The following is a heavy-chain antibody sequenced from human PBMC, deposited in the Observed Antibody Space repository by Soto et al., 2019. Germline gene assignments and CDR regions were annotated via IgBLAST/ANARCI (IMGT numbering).Heavy chain of an antibody. V-gene: IGHV3-11*06. CDR3: VRSGDNYNLLDY. CDR2: SSNSGSFP. CDR1: GFTLSAHY. Sequence: GGAQRLSCAASGFTLSAHYMSWIRQAPGKGLEWIGYSSNSGSFPRYADSVKGRFSISRDNAKNSLYLQINSLRGDDTAIYYCVRSGDNYNLLDYWGQGTPVTVSS. J-gene: IGHJ4*02. D-gene: IGHD1-1*01.